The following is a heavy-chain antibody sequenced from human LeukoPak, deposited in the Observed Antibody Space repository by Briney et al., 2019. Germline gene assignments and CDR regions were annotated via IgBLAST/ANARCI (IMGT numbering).Heavy chain of an antibody. CDR2: ISSRGSAI. D-gene: IGHD2-15*01. J-gene: IGHJ5*02. CDR1: GFSFSDYY. Sequence: GGSLRLSCAASGFSFSDYYMTWIRQAPGKGLEWLSYISSRGSAIYYADSVRGRFTVSRDNGRNSLYLLVSTLRVEAPAVYYCARESGGSWRTYDLGGQGTLVTVSS. V-gene: IGHV3-11*01. CDR3: ARESGGSWRTYDL.